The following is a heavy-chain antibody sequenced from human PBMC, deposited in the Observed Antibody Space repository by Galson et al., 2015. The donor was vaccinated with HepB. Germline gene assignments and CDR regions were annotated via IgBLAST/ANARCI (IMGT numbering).Heavy chain of an antibody. V-gene: IGHV3-11*06. CDR1: GFTFSDYY. CDR3: ARVADSHYGDHTHFDS. Sequence: SLRLSCEASGFTFSDYYMSWIRQAPGKGLEWLAYVSSNTIYTNYADSVKGRFTVYRDNVKKSIPLQMNRLSVEDTAMYYCARVADSHYGDHTHFDSWGQGALVTVSS. D-gene: IGHD4-17*01. J-gene: IGHJ4*02. CDR2: VSSNTIYT.